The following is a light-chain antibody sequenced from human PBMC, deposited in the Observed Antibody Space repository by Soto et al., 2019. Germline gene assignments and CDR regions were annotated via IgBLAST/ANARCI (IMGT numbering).Light chain of an antibody. Sequence: DIQMTESPSTLSASVGERVTITCRASQRISRWLAWYQQKPGKAPKLLIYDASSLQSGVPSRFSGSGSETEFTLTISSLQPDDFATYYCLQYDTYSRTFGQGTKVDIK. J-gene: IGKJ1*01. CDR3: LQYDTYSRT. V-gene: IGKV1-5*01. CDR1: QRISRW. CDR2: DAS.